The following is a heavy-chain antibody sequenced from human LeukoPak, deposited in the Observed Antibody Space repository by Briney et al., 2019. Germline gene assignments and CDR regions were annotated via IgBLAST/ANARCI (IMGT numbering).Heavy chain of an antibody. D-gene: IGHD6-19*01. CDR2: ISGSGGTT. CDR3: ANVGGTGWRFFDY. Sequence: GGSPRLSCAASGFTFTSYAMSWVRQAPGKGLEWVSVISGSGGTTYYADSVKGRFTISRDNSKNTLYLQMNSLRVEDTAVYYCANVGGTGWRFFDYRGQGTLVTVSS. V-gene: IGHV3-23*01. J-gene: IGHJ4*02. CDR1: GFTFTSYA.